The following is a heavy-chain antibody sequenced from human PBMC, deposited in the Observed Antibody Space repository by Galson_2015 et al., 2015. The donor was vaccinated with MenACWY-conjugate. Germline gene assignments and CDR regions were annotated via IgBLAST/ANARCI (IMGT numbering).Heavy chain of an antibody. Sequence: SLRLSCAASGFTFSSYWMHWVRHAPGKGLVWVSRVNEGASSTSYADSVEGRFTISRDNAKNTLYLEMNSLRAEDTAVYYCARGYMYGNSRATYLDYWGQGTLVTVSS. V-gene: IGHV3-74*01. J-gene: IGHJ4*02. CDR2: VNEGASST. CDR1: GFTFSSYW. D-gene: IGHD5-12*01. CDR3: ARGYMYGNSRATYLDY.